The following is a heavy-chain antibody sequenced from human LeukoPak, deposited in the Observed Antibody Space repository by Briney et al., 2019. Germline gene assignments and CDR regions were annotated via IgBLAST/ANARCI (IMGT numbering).Heavy chain of an antibody. CDR3: ARAAYCGSDCYYYFDY. CDR2: IYYSGST. J-gene: IGHJ4*02. CDR1: GGSISSGGYS. Sequence: PSETLSLTCAVSGGSISSGGYSWSWIRQPPGKGLEWIGYIYYSGSTNYNPSLKSRVTMSVDTSKNQFSLKLSSVTAADTAVYFCARAAYCGSDCYYYFDYWGQGTLVTVSS. D-gene: IGHD2-21*02. V-gene: IGHV4-61*08.